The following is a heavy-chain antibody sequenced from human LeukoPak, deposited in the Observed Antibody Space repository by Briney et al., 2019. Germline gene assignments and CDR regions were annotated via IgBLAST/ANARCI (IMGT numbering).Heavy chain of an antibody. Sequence: GSLRLSCAASGFTFSSYGMSWVRQAPGKGLEWIGSIYYSGSTYYNPSLKSRVTISVDTSKNHFSLKLSSVTAADTAVYYCARHSSSWYHHPFDYWGQGTLVTVSS. J-gene: IGHJ4*02. D-gene: IGHD6-13*01. CDR1: GFTFSSYG. V-gene: IGHV4-39*01. CDR2: IYYSGST. CDR3: ARHSSSWYHHPFDY.